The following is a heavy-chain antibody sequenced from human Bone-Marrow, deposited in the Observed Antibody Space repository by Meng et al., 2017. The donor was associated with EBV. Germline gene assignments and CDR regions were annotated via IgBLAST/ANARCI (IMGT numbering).Heavy chain of an antibody. V-gene: IGHV1-69*06. D-gene: IGHD6-19*01. CDR3: ARDGIAVPGGSNWFDP. CDR2: FLPILGAA. J-gene: IGHJ5*02. CDR1: GDIFTNLA. Sequence: VQSGAEVKKPGSSVKVSCKASGDIFTNLAFTWVRQVPGKGLEWMGGFLPILGAANYAQKFQGRLTITADKSTTTAFMELRSLRVDDTAVYFCARDGIAVPGGSNWFDPWGQGTLVTVSS.